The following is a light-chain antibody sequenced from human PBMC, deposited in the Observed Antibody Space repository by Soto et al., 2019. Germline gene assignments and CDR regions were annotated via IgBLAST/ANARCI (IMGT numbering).Light chain of an antibody. V-gene: IGLV2-14*03. CDR2: HVS. CDR1: SSDVGAYNY. Sequence: QSALTQPASVSGSPGQSITISCTGTSSDVGAYNYVSWYQQHPGKAPKLIIYHVSNRPSGVSNHFSGSKSGNTASLTISGLQAEDEADYYCCSYAGSSTSYVFGTGTKVTVL. CDR3: CSYAGSSTSYV. J-gene: IGLJ1*01.